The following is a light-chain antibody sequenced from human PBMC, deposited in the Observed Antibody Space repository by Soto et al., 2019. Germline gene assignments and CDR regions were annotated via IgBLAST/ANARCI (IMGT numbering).Light chain of an antibody. CDR3: QQHSXXPLT. Sequence: EIVLTQSPATLSLSPGERATLSCRASQTVRNNLAWYQQRPGQAPRLLIYDASSRATGIPARFSGSGSGTDFTLTIXXXXXXDFAVYYCQQHSXXPLTFGGG. J-gene: IGKJ4*01. CDR1: QTVRNN. V-gene: IGKV3-11*01. CDR2: DAS.